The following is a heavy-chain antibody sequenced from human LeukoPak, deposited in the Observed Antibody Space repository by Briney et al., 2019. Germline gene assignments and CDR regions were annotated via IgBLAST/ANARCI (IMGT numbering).Heavy chain of an antibody. CDR1: GVSISSYY. D-gene: IGHD1-26*01. CDR2: IFYSGNT. J-gene: IGHJ4*02. V-gene: IGHV4-59*08. Sequence: SETLSLTCTVSGVSISSYYWSWIRQPPGKGLEWIGYIFYSGNTIYNPSLRSRVTISADTSKDHFSLRLRSVTAADTAVYYCARLAAISGSDYPDDWGQGTLVTVSS. CDR3: ARLAAISGSDYPDD.